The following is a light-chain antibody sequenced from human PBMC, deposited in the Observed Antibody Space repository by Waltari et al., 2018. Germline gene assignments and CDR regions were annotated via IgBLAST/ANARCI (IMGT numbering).Light chain of an antibody. Sequence: QSVLTQPPSVSGAPGQTATISSTGSSPNIGSTYDVHWYQQLPGTAPKLLIYGNSNRPSGVPDRFSGSKSGTSASLAITGLQAEDEADYYCQSYDRSLNGHVVFGGGTKVTVL. V-gene: IGLV1-40*01. CDR1: SPNIGSTYD. CDR2: GNS. J-gene: IGLJ2*01. CDR3: QSYDRSLNGHVV.